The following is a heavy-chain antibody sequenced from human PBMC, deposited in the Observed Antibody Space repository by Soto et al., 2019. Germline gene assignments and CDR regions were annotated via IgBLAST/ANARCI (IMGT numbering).Heavy chain of an antibody. CDR1: GFTFSNYA. V-gene: IGHV3-23*01. CDR3: AKDQGSSWYEIDY. J-gene: IGHJ4*02. D-gene: IGHD6-13*01. Sequence: EVQLLESGGGLVQPGGSLRLSCAASGFTFSNYAVTWVRKAPGKGLEWVSTSGSGGSTYYADSVKGRFTISRDNSKNTLYLQMNSLRAEDTAVYYCAKDQGSSWYEIDYWGQGTLVTVSS. CDR2: SGSGGST.